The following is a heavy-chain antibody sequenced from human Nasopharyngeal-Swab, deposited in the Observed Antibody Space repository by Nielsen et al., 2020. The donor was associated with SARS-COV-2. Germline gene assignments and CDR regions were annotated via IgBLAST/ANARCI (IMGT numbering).Heavy chain of an antibody. Sequence: LRRPPGKGLEWIRSIYYSGSTYYNRSLKRRVNISVDPSKNQFSLKLRYVNAADTAVYYCARLSIAARHSCGMDVWGQGTTVTVSS. V-gene: IGHV4-39*07. J-gene: IGHJ6*02. CDR3: ARLSIAARHSCGMDV. CDR2: IYYSGST. D-gene: IGHD6-6*01.